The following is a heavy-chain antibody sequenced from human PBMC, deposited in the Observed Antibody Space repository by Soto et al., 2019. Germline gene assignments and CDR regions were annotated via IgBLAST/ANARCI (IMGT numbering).Heavy chain of an antibody. CDR2: ISGSGRST. J-gene: IGHJ4*02. D-gene: IGHD3-16*01. V-gene: IGHV3-23*01. Sequence: EVQLLEYGGGLVQPGGSLRLSCAASGLTFSIYSMSWLRQAPAKKLEWVLAISGSGRSTYYEDSVKGRFTISRDNSKNTMDWQVDSLRAEYTAGYYCAKDAYGTGGDCWGQGTLVTVS. CDR3: AKDAYGTGGDC. CDR1: GLTFSIYS.